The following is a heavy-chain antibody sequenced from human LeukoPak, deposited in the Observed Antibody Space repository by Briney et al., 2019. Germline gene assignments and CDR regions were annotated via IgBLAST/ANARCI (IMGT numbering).Heavy chain of an antibody. V-gene: IGHV3-11*04. CDR1: GYSISSGYY. J-gene: IGHJ4*02. CDR3: ARAGYSSSWYDY. D-gene: IGHD6-13*01. Sequence: LSLTCTVSGYSISSGYYWGWIRQPPGKGLEWVSYISSSGSTIYYADSVKGRFTISRDNAKNSLYLQMNSLRAEDTAVYYCARAGYSSSWYDYWGQGTLVTVSS. CDR2: ISSSGSTI.